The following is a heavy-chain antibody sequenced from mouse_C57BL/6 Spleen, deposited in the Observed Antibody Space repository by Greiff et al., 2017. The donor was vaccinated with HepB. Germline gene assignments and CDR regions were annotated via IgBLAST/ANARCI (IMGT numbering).Heavy chain of an antibody. D-gene: IGHD3-2*02. CDR3: ARLIGSSGYDAMDY. J-gene: IGHJ4*01. Sequence: VQLQESGPELVKPGASVKISCKASGYSFTSYYIHWVKQRPGQGLEWIGWIYPGSGNTKYNEKFKGKATLTADTSSSTAYMQLSSLTSEDSAVYYCARLIGSSGYDAMDYWGQGTSVTVSS. CDR1: GYSFTSYY. V-gene: IGHV1-66*01. CDR2: IYPGSGNT.